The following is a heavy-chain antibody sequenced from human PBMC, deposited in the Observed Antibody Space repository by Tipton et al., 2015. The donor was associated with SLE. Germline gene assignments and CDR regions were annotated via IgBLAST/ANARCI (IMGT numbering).Heavy chain of an antibody. CDR3: ARGGYNNPYFYYMDV. Sequence: SLRLSCAASGFTFDDYAMHWVRQAPGKGLEWVSGISWNSGSIGYADSVKGRFTISRDNSKNSLFLHMNSLRAEDTAVYYCARGGYNNPYFYYMDVWGKGTTVTVSS. J-gene: IGHJ6*03. D-gene: IGHD3-10*01. V-gene: IGHV3-9*01. CDR1: GFTFDDYA. CDR2: ISWNSGSI.